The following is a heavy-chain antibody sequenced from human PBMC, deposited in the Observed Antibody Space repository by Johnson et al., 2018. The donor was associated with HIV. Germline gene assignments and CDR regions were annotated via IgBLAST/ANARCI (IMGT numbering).Heavy chain of an antibody. Sequence: QVQLVESGGGVVQPGRSLRLSCAASGFTFSSYAMHWVRQAPGKGLEWVAVISYDGSNKYYTDSVKGRFTISRDNAKNSLYLHMNSLRVEDTAVYYCASDSTPRGADYVDYGFDIWGQGTMVAVSS. D-gene: IGHD4-17*01. CDR1: GFTFSSYA. CDR2: ISYDGSNK. V-gene: IGHV3-30*04. CDR3: ASDSTPRGADYVDYGFDI. J-gene: IGHJ3*02.